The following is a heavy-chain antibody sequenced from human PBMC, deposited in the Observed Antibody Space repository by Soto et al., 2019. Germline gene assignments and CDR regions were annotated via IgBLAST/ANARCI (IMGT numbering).Heavy chain of an antibody. CDR1: GGSISSYY. D-gene: IGHD2-15*01. CDR2: IYYSGST. J-gene: IGHJ4*02. CDR3: ARHIGRVFYFDY. V-gene: IGHV4-59*08. Sequence: SETLSLTCTVSGGSISSYYWSWIRQPPGKGLEWIGYIYYSGSTNYNPSLKSRVTISVDTSKNQFSLKLSSVTAADTAVYYCARHIGRVFYFDYWGQGTLVTVSS.